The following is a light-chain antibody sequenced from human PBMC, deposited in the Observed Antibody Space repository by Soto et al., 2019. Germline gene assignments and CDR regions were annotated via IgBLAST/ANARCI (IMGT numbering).Light chain of an antibody. J-gene: IGKJ2*01. CDR3: QQSYCTPLYA. CDR1: QSISSY. Sequence: DIQMTQSPSSLSASVGDRVTITCRASQSISSYLNWYQQKPGKAPKLLIYAASSLQSGVPSRFSGSGSGTDFTLTSSSLQPEDFATYYCQQSYCTPLYAFGQGTKLEIK. CDR2: AAS. V-gene: IGKV1-39*01.